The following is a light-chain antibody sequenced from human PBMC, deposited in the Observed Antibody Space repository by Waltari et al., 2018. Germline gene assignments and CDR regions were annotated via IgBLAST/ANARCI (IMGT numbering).Light chain of an antibody. Sequence: EIQMTQSPSSLSPSLGDRITTPCRAIQGISNYLAWYQQKPGKVPKLLIYAASTLQSGVPSRFSGSGSGTDFTLTISSLQPEDVATYYCQKYNSAPPLTFGGGTKVEIK. CDR3: QKYNSAPPLT. CDR1: QGISNY. J-gene: IGKJ4*01. CDR2: AAS. V-gene: IGKV1-27*01.